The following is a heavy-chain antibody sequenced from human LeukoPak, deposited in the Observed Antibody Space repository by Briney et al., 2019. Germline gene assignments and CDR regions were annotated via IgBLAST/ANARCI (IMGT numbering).Heavy chain of an antibody. CDR1: GLTFSNAW. D-gene: IGHD1-26*01. Sequence: GGSLRLSCAASGLTFSNAWMSWVRQAPGKGLEWVGRIKSKTDGGTTDYGAPVKGRFTISRDDSKNTLYLQMNSLKTEDTAVYYCTTAQYSGSYYGYFQHWGQGTLVTVSS. CDR3: TTAQYSGSYYGYFQH. V-gene: IGHV3-15*01. J-gene: IGHJ1*01. CDR2: IKSKTDGGTT.